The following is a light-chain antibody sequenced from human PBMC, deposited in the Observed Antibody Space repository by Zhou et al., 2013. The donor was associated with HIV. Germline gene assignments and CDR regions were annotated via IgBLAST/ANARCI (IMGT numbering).Light chain of an antibody. CDR1: QNIGSW. CDR3: QRYNTYPVCS. V-gene: IGKV1-5*03. CDR2: KAS. Sequence: DIQMTQSPSTLSTSVGDRVTITCRASQNIGSWLAWYQQKPGKAPKLLIYKASTLESGVPSRFSGSGSGTEFSLTISGLQPDDFATYYCQRYNTYPVCSFGRGDQAGHQT. J-gene: IGKJ2*04.